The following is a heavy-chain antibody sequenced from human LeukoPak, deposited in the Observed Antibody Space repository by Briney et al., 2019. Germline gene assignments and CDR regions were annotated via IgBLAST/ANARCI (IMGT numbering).Heavy chain of an antibody. V-gene: IGHV3-30*19. D-gene: IGHD1-26*01. Sequence: GGSLRLSCAASGFTFSSYGMHWVRQAPGKGLEWVAVISYDGSNKYYADSVKGRFTISRDNSKNTLYLQMNSLRAEDTAVYYCARDLVGATDYFDYWGQGTLVTVSS. J-gene: IGHJ4*02. CDR3: ARDLVGATDYFDY. CDR2: ISYDGSNK. CDR1: GFTFSSYG.